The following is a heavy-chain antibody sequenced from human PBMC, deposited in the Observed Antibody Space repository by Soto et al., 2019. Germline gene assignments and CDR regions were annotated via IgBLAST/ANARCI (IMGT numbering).Heavy chain of an antibody. D-gene: IGHD3-10*01. J-gene: IGHJ3*02. Sequence: GGSLRLSCAASGFTFSSYSMNWVRQAPGKGLEWVSSISSSSSYIYYADSVKGRFTISRDNAKNSLYLQMNSLRAEDTAVYYCARALRGYCGYAFDIWGQGTMVTVSS. CDR3: ARALRGYCGYAFDI. CDR2: ISSSSSYI. V-gene: IGHV3-21*01. CDR1: GFTFSSYS.